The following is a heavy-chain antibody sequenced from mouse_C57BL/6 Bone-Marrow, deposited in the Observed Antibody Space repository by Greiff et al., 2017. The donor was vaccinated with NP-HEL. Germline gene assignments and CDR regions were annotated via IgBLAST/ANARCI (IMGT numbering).Heavy chain of an antibody. CDR2: INPSTGGT. D-gene: IGHD1-1*01. V-gene: IGHV1-42*01. CDR1: GYSFTGYY. CDR3: ARELRVYYYAMDY. J-gene: IGHJ4*01. Sequence: VHVKQSGPELVKPGASVKISCKASGYSFTGYYMNWVKQSPEKSLEWIGEINPSTGGTTYNQKFKAKATLTVDKSSSTAYMQLKSLTSEASAVYYCARELRVYYYAMDYWGQGTSVTVSS.